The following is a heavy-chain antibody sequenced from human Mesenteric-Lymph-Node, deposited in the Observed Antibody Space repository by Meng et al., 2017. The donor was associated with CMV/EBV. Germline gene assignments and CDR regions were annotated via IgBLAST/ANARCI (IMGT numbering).Heavy chain of an antibody. CDR3: ARGVSAGTEAARDSLDY. V-gene: IGHV4-4*02. CDR2: IYHSGST. D-gene: IGHD6-6*01. CDR1: GASISNSNW. J-gene: IGHJ4*02. Sequence: SETLSLTCAVSGASISNSNWWSWVRQPPGKGLEWIGEIYHSGSTNYNPSLKSRVTISVDTSKNQFSLKLSSVTAADTAVYYCARGVSAGTEAARDSLDYWGQGTLVTVSS.